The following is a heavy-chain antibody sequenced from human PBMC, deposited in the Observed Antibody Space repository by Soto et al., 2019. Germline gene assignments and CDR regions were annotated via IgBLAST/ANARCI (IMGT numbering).Heavy chain of an antibody. CDR1: GYTFTSYG. CDR2: ISAYNGNT. V-gene: IGHV1-18*01. J-gene: IGHJ5*02. Sequence: ASVKVSCKASGYTFTSYGISWVRQAPGQGLEWMGWISAYNGNTNYAQKLQGRVTMTTDTSTSTAYMELRSLRSDDTAVYYCARDTDPYYYGSGIESVWFDPWGQGTLVTVSS. CDR3: ARDTDPYYYGSGIESVWFDP. D-gene: IGHD3-10*01.